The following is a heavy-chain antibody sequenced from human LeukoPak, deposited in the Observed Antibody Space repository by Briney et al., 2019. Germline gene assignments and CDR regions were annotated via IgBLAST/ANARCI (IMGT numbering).Heavy chain of an antibody. J-gene: IGHJ4*02. V-gene: IGHV3-9*01. D-gene: IGHD4-17*01. CDR3: AKDIGPSVTSGFDY. CDR2: ISWNSGSI. CDR1: GYTFDHYA. Sequence: GGSLRLSCESSGYTFDHYAMHWVRQVPGKGLEWVSGISWNSGSIAYADSVKGRFTISRDNAKNSLYLQMNSLRADDTALYYCAKDIGPSVTSGFDYWGQGTLVTVSS.